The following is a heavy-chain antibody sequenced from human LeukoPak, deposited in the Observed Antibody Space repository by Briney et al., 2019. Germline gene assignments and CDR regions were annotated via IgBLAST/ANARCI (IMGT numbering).Heavy chain of an antibody. D-gene: IGHD2-21*01. CDR1: GGNFNNYA. CDR2: IIPALDRA. Sequence: ASVKVSCKASGGNFNNYAVNWVRQAPGQGLQWIGRIIPALDRANYAHNFQGRLTMTADKSTKTAYMELSSLRSEDTGMYFCARRADAVDDAFDIWGQGTMLTVSS. V-gene: IGHV1-69*04. CDR3: ARRADAVDDAFDI. J-gene: IGHJ3*02.